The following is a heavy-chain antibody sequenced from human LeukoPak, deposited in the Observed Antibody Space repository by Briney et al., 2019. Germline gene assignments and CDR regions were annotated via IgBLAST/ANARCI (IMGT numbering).Heavy chain of an antibody. CDR1: GFTFSSYG. V-gene: IGHV3-30*03. CDR3: ARGVAGTRSLGDY. Sequence: GGSLRLSCAASGFTFSSYGMHWVRQAPGKGLEWVAVISYDGSNKYYADSVKGRFTISRDNSKNTLYLQMNSLRAEDTALYYCARGVAGTRSLGDYWGQGTLVTVSS. D-gene: IGHD6-19*01. J-gene: IGHJ4*02. CDR2: ISYDGSNK.